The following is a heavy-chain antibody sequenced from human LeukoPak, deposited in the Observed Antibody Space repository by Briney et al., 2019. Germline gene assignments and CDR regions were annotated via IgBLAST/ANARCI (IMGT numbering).Heavy chain of an antibody. V-gene: IGHV1-46*01. CDR3: ARGSATVVKAYYFDY. Sequence: ASVKVSCKASGYTFTSYYMHWVRQAPGQGLEWMGIINPSDGSTSYAQKFQGRVTMTRDTSTSTVYMELSSLRSEDTAVYYCARGSATVVKAYYFDYWGQGTLVTVSS. D-gene: IGHD4-23*01. CDR2: INPSDGST. CDR1: GYTFTSYY. J-gene: IGHJ4*02.